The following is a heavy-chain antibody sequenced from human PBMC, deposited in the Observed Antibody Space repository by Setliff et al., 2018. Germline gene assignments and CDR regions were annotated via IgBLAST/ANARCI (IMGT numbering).Heavy chain of an antibody. CDR2: VYYSGYT. D-gene: IGHD3-10*01. CDR3: ARVDFTMIQGVLGL. Sequence: SEALSLTCNVSGGSVSSTSHYWGWIRQPPGKGMEWIGSVYYSGYTYYNPSLQSRVTISVDMSKNQFSMKLTSVTAADTAVYYCARVDFTMIQGVLGLWGQGTLVTVSS. J-gene: IGHJ1*01. CDR1: GGSVSSTSHY. V-gene: IGHV4-39*07.